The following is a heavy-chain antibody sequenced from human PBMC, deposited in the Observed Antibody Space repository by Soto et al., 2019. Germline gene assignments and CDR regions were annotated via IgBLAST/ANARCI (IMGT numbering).Heavy chain of an antibody. V-gene: IGHV4-59*01. Sequence: TLSLTCTVSGGSMSEYFWSWIRQSPGKGLEWIGYVYYLGSTDYNPSLKSRVTISVDTSKRQFSLKLSSVTVADTAVYYCARDGYDGSGSPYPAYWGPGAQVTVPQ. J-gene: IGHJ4*02. D-gene: IGHD3-10*01. CDR3: ARDGYDGSGSPYPAY. CDR2: VYYLGST. CDR1: GGSMSEYF.